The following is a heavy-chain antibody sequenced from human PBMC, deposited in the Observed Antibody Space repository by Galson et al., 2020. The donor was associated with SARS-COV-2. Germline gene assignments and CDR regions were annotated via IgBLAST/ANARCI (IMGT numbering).Heavy chain of an antibody. CDR3: AKDFVRGIGYMDV. D-gene: IGHD3-10*02. CDR1: GFTFSRYG. Sequence: GESLKISCVASGFTFSRYGMSWVRQAPGQGLKWVATTSATTYYADSVRRRFIISRDDSKNILYLQMNGLSADDTAVYYCAKDFVRGIGYMDVWGPGTTVTVSS. V-gene: IGHV3-23*01. CDR2: TSATT. J-gene: IGHJ6*03.